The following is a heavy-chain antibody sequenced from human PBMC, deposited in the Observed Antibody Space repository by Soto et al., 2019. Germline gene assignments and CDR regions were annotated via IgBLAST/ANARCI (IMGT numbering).Heavy chain of an antibody. Sequence: SETLSLTCTVSGGSIGSGGYYWSWIRQHPGKGLEWIGYIYYSGSTYYNPSLKSRVTISVDTSKNQFSLKLSSVTAADTAMYYCARGGYGDYCFDYWGQGTLVTVSS. V-gene: IGHV4-31*03. CDR1: GGSIGSGGYY. CDR3: ARGGYGDYCFDY. CDR2: IYYSGST. J-gene: IGHJ4*02. D-gene: IGHD4-17*01.